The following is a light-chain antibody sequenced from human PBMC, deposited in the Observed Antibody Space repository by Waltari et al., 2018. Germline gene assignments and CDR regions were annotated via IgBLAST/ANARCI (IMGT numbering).Light chain of an antibody. CDR2: AAS. CDR3: QQSYSTPFT. V-gene: IGKV1-39*01. Sequence: DIQMTQSLSSLSASVGDRVTITCRESQSISSYLNWYQQKPGKAPKLLIYAASILQSVVPSRFSCSGSGTDFTLTISSLQPEDFATYYCQQSYSTPFTFGPGTKVDIK. J-gene: IGKJ3*01. CDR1: QSISSY.